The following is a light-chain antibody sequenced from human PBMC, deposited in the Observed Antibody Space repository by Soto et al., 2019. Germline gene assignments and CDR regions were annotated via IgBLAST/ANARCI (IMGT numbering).Light chain of an antibody. CDR1: QTVSSSY. CDR3: QQYDDWLRLT. Sequence: DIVLTQSPGTLSLSPGERATLSCRASQTVSSSYLAWYQQKPGQAPRLLIYGASTRAAGIPDRFSGSGSGTDFTLTISRLEPEDFAVYYCQQYDDWLRLTFGGGTKVEIK. J-gene: IGKJ4*01. V-gene: IGKV3-20*01. CDR2: GAS.